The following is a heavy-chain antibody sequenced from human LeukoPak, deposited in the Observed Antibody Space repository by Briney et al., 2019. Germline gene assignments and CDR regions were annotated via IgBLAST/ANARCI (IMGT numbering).Heavy chain of an antibody. Sequence: GRSLRLSCAASGLTFSSYGMHWVRQAPGKGLEWVAVISYDGSNKYYADSVKGRFTISRDNSKNTLYLQMNSLRAEDTAVYYCAKHATSEADYWGQGTLVTVSS. D-gene: IGHD1-26*01. CDR3: AKHATSEADY. J-gene: IGHJ4*02. V-gene: IGHV3-30*18. CDR2: ISYDGSNK. CDR1: GLTFSSYG.